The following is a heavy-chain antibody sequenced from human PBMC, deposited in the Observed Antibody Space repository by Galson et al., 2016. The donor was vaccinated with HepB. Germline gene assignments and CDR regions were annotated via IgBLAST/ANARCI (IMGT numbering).Heavy chain of an antibody. Sequence: ETLSPTCTVSDGSIRSSSFSWGWIRQPPGKGLEWIGTVYRGKTYYNPSLGSRVTISVGMSTDLLSLKLTSLTAADTGVYYCARAGLGTKASFDYWGQGILVAVSS. CDR3: ARAGLGTKASFDY. D-gene: IGHD1-7*01. CDR1: DGSIRSSSFS. V-gene: IGHV4-39*01. CDR2: VYRGKT. J-gene: IGHJ4*02.